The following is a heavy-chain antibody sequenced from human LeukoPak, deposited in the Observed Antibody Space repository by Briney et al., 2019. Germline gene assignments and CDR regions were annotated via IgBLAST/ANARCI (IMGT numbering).Heavy chain of an antibody. J-gene: IGHJ4*02. D-gene: IGHD2-8*01. CDR2: INWNGGST. CDR1: GFTFDDYG. V-gene: IGHV3-20*04. Sequence: GGSLRLSCAASGFTFDDYGMSWVRQAPGKGLEWVSGINWNGGSTGYADSVKGRFTISRDNSKNTLYLQMNSLRAEDTAVYYCARDCTNGVCYGTDFDYWGQGTLVTVSS. CDR3: ARDCTNGVCYGTDFDY.